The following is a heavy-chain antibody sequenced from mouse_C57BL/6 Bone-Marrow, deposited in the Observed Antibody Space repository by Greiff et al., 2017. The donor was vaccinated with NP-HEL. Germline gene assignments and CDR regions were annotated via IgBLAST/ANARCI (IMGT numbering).Heavy chain of an antibody. CDR3: AKHEALRDAMDY. CDR1: GFTFSDYG. CDR2: ISNLAYSI. D-gene: IGHD1-1*01. V-gene: IGHV5-15*01. J-gene: IGHJ4*01. Sequence: EVQVVESGGGLVQPGGSLKLSCAASGFTFSDYGMAWVRQAPRKGPEWVAFISNLAYSIYYADTVTGRFTISRENAKNTLYLEMSSLRSEDTALYYCAKHEALRDAMDYWGQGTSVTVSS.